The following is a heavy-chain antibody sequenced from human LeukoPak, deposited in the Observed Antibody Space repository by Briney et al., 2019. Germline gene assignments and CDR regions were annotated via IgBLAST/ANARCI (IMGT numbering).Heavy chain of an antibody. CDR2: ISTDGSRI. J-gene: IGHJ4*02. V-gene: IGHV3-64*02. D-gene: IGHD6-19*01. CDR3: TRGVAISTSGWYDTFDY. CDR1: GFTFSNYA. Sequence: GGSLRLSCAAPGFTFSNYAMYWVRQAPGKGLEYVSVISTDGSRIYYADSVKGRFTIPRDNSKNTLYLQMGSLRAEDMAVYYCTRGVAISTSGWYDTFDYWGQGALVTVSS.